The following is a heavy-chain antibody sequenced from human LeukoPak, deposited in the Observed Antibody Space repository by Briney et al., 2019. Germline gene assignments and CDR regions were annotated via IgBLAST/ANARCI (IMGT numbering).Heavy chain of an antibody. D-gene: IGHD3-22*01. CDR1: GGTFSSYT. Sequence: SVKVSCKASGGTFSSYTISWVRQAPGQGLEWMGRIIPILGIANYAQKFQGRVTITADKSTSTAYMELSSLRSEDTAVYYCARGREDYYDSSGYFYDAFDIWGQGTMVTVSS. J-gene: IGHJ3*02. CDR2: IIPILGIA. V-gene: IGHV1-69*02. CDR3: ARGREDYYDSSGYFYDAFDI.